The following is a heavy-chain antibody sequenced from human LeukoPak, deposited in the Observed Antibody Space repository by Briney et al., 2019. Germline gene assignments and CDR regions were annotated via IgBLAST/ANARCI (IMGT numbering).Heavy chain of an antibody. D-gene: IGHD4-17*01. V-gene: IGHV4-59*01. CDR3: ATGYGDFRVEGRYFYS. CDR1: DGSITNYD. J-gene: IGHJ4*02. Sequence: SETLSLTCTVSDGSITNYDWSWVRQPPGKGLEFIGHVHYSGTTNYHPSLRSRVTISIDTSKKHFFLKLKSVTAADTAVYYCATGYGDFRVEGRYFYSWGQGTLVTVSS. CDR2: VHYSGTT.